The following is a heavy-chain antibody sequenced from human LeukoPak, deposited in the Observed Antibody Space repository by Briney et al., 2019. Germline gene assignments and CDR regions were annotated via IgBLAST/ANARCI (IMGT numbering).Heavy chain of an antibody. CDR3: AKCYDILTGYFDY. CDR1: GFTVSSNY. Sequence: QTGGSLRLSCAVSGFTVSSNYMSWVRQAPGKGLEWVSAISGGGGSTYYANYADSVKGRFTISRDNSKNTLYLQMKSLRAEDTAVYYCAKCYDILTGYFDYWGQGTLVTVSS. CDR2: ISGGGGST. V-gene: IGHV3-23*01. J-gene: IGHJ4*02. D-gene: IGHD3-9*01.